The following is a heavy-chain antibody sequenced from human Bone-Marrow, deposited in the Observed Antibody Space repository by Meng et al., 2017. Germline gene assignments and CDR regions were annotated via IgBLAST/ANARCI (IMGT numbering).Heavy chain of an antibody. D-gene: IGHD3-22*01. CDR3: ARIIYDSLAFDI. J-gene: IGHJ3*02. CDR1: GFIFSSCA. Sequence: GGSLRLSCAASGFIFSSCAMTWVRQAAGKGLQWVATITGESESTYYADSVKGRFTISRDNSKNTLYLQMNSLRAEDTAVYYCARIIYDSLAFDIWGQGTMVTVSS. V-gene: IGHV3-23*01. CDR2: ITGESEST.